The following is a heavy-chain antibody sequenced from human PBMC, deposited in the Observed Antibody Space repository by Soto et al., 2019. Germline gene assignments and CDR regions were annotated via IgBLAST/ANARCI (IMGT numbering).Heavy chain of an antibody. CDR3: AKSMRKSGAYCGGDCENYFDY. V-gene: IGHV3-30*18. D-gene: IGHD2-21*02. CDR2: ISYDGSNK. CDR1: GFTFSSYG. Sequence: GGSLRLSCAASGFTFSSYGMHWVRQAPGKGLEWVAVISYDGSNKYYADSVKGRFTISRDNSKNTLYLQMNSLRAEDTAVYYCAKSMRKSGAYCGGDCENYFDYWGQGALVTVSS. J-gene: IGHJ4*02.